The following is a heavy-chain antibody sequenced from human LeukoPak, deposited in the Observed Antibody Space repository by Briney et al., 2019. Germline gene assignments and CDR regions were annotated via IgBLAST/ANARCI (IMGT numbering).Heavy chain of an antibody. CDR2: TNSGGTTT. CDR1: GFPLSEFS. Sequence: WGSVRVSCANSGFPLSEFSMPWVRQAPGKGLEWISTTNSGGTTTYYAESVKGRFTISRDNFKNALCLQMSSLRVEDTAIYYCAKQSYARSLGEGGPGTLVTVSS. J-gene: IGHJ4*02. V-gene: IGHV3-23*01. D-gene: IGHD3-10*02. CDR3: AKQSYARSLGE.